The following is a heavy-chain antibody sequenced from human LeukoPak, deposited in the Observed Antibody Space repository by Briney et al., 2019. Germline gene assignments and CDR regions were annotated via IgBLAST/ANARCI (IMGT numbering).Heavy chain of an antibody. Sequence: PGESLRLSCAASGFTFTYYHMHWVRQAPGKGLEWVSYINSRSTTLYYADSVKGRFTISRDNAMNSLYLEINSLRAEDTAVYYCARGTYSSGWLEFSDFDFWGQGILVTVSS. D-gene: IGHD6-19*01. CDR1: GFTFTYYH. CDR2: INSRSTTL. CDR3: ARGTYSSGWLEFSDFDF. J-gene: IGHJ4*02. V-gene: IGHV3-48*01.